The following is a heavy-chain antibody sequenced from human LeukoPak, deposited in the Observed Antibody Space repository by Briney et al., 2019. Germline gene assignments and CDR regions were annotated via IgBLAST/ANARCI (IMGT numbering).Heavy chain of an antibody. V-gene: IGHV3-23*01. J-gene: IGHJ4*02. Sequence: PGGSLRLSCAASGFTFSTYAMNWVHQAPGKGLEWVSGINGGGGSTYYADSVKGRFTISRDNSKNTLYLQMSSLRAEDTAVYYCAKVSGYTSGWYVDFDCWGQGSLVTVSS. D-gene: IGHD6-19*01. CDR2: INGGGGST. CDR3: AKVSGYTSGWYVDFDC. CDR1: GFTFSTYA.